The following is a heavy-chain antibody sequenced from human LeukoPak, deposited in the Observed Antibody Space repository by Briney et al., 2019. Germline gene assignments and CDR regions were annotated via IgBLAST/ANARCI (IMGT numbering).Heavy chain of an antibody. D-gene: IGHD5-18*01. CDR3: AKTRGYSYGYLYFDY. Sequence: GGSLRLSCAASGFTFSSYGMHWVRQAPGKGLEWVAVISYDGSNKYYADSVKGRFTISRDTSKNTLYLQMNSLRAEDTAVYYCAKTRGYSYGYLYFDYWGQGTLVTVSS. CDR2: ISYDGSNK. V-gene: IGHV3-30*18. CDR1: GFTFSSYG. J-gene: IGHJ4*02.